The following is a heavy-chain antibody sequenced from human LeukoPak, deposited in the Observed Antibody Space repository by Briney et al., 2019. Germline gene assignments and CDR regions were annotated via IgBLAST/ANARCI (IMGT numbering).Heavy chain of an antibody. CDR1: GFTFSSYA. CDR3: AREADSSGYYFDY. D-gene: IGHD3-22*01. CDR2: IYSGGST. J-gene: IGHJ4*02. V-gene: IGHV3-53*01. Sequence: GGSLRLSCAASGFTFSSYAMHWVRQAPGKGLEWVSVIYSGGSTYYADSVKGRFTISRDNSKNTLYLQMNSLRAEDTAVYYCAREADSSGYYFDYWGQGTLVTVSS.